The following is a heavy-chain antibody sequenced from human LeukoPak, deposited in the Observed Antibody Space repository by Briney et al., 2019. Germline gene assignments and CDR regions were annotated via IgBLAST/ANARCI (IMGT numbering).Heavy chain of an antibody. Sequence: SETLSLTCTVSGGSISSSNYYWHWIRQPAGKGLERIGHIYTSGSASYNPSLQSRVTISVDTSKNQFSLKMNSVTAADTAVYYCARGGNWNSYYFAYWGQGSLVTVSS. V-gene: IGHV4-61*09. D-gene: IGHD1-1*01. CDR3: ARGGNWNSYYFAY. CDR1: GGSISSSNYY. CDR2: IYTSGSA. J-gene: IGHJ4*02.